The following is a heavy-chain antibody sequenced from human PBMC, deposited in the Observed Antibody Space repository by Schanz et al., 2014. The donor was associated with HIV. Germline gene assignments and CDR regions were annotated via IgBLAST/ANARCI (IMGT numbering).Heavy chain of an antibody. V-gene: IGHV3-33*01. CDR1: GFTFSDHG. J-gene: IGHJ3*02. CDR2: IWHDGSNT. Sequence: QLVESGGGVVRPGTSLRLSCAASGFTFSDHGMHWVRQAPGKGLEWAACIWHDGSNTHYADSVKGRLTISRDDSKNTVYLQMNSLRAEDTAVYYCARDPQKSFDIWGQGTMVIVSS. CDR3: ARDPQKSFDI.